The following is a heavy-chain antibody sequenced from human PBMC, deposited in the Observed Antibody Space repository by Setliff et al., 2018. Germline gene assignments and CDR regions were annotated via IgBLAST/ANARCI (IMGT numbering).Heavy chain of an antibody. CDR3: ARVGNIGQWSYYFDY. Sequence: SETLSLTCTVSGGSIRSGDFYWSWVRQSQGKGLEGLGYIYYTGNSYSNPSLRSRDTIAVDTSKNQFSLALTSVTDADTTVFYCARVGNIGQWSYYFDYWGQGVLVTVSS. CDR1: GGSIRSGDFY. CDR2: IYYTGNS. J-gene: IGHJ4*02. D-gene: IGHD2-15*01. V-gene: IGHV4-30-4*08.